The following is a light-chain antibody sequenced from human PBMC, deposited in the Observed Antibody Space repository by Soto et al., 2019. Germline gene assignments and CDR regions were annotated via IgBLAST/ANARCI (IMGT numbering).Light chain of an antibody. J-gene: IGKJ1*01. CDR1: QSINSN. V-gene: IGKV3-20*01. CDR2: GAS. Sequence: EIVMKQSPVTLSVSPGERATLSCRASQSINSNLAWYQQKPGQAPSLLIYGASNRATGIPDRFSGSGSGTDFTLTISRLEPEDFAVYYCQQYGSSGTFGQGTKVDIK. CDR3: QQYGSSGT.